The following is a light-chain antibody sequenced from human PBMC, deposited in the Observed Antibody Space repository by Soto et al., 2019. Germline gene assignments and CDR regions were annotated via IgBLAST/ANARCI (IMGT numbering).Light chain of an antibody. CDR2: GAS. V-gene: IGKV3-20*01. J-gene: IGKJ4*01. CDR3: QQYGNSPLT. Sequence: EISVTQSPGSRCVSPGERATLSCMASQTGLNNHLAWYQQMPGQAPRLLIYGASSRAADIPDRFSGSGSGTDFTLTINRLEPGDFAVYFCQQYGNSPLTFGGGTKVDIK. CDR1: QTGLNNH.